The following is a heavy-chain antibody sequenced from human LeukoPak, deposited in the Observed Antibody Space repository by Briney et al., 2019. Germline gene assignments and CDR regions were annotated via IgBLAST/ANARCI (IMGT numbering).Heavy chain of an antibody. CDR3: AELGITMIGGV. CDR1: GFTFSSYN. V-gene: IGHV3-21*01. J-gene: IGHJ6*04. D-gene: IGHD3-10*02. Sequence: GGSLRLSCAASGFTFSSYNMNWVRQAPGKGLEWVSSIRSSSSYIYYADSVKGRFTISRDNAKNSLYLQMNSLRAEDTAVYYCAELGITMIGGVWGKGTTVTISS. CDR2: IRSSSSYI.